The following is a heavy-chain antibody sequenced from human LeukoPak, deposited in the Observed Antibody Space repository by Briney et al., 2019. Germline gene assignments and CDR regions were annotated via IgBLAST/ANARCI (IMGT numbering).Heavy chain of an antibody. CDR2: ISYDGSNK. Sequence: QSGGSLRLSCAASGFTFSSYAMHWVRQAPGKGLEWVAVISYDGSNKYYADSVKGRFTISRDNSKNTLYLQMNSLRDEDTAVYYCARGRGVTMVRGLKTNWFDPWGQGTLVTVSS. CDR1: GFTFSSYA. J-gene: IGHJ5*02. D-gene: IGHD3-10*01. V-gene: IGHV3-30*04. CDR3: ARGRGVTMVRGLKTNWFDP.